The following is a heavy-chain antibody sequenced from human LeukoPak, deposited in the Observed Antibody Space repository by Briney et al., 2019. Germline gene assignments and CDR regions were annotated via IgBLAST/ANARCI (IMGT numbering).Heavy chain of an antibody. J-gene: IGHJ4*02. D-gene: IGHD6-19*01. CDR2: ITPIFGTA. V-gene: IGHV1-69*06. Sequence: GSSVKVSCKASGGTFSNYGINWVRQAPGQGLEWMGGITPIFGTANYVQKFQGRVTITVDKSTSTAYMELSRLRSDATAVYYCARDSAAVAGSIDYWGQGTMVTVSS. CDR3: ARDSAAVAGSIDY. CDR1: GGTFSNYG.